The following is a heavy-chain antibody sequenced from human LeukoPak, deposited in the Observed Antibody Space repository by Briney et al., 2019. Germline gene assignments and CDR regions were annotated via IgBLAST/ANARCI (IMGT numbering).Heavy chain of an antibody. J-gene: IGHJ4*02. V-gene: IGHV4-34*01. CDR2: INHSGST. Sequence: PSETLSLTCAVYGGSFSGYYWSWIRQPPGKGLEWIGEINHSGSTNYNPSRKSRVTISVDTSKNQFSLKLSSVTAADTVVYYCARGRTAVAGSLLYWGQGTLVTVSS. CDR3: ARGRTAVAGSLLY. D-gene: IGHD6-19*01. CDR1: GGSFSGYY.